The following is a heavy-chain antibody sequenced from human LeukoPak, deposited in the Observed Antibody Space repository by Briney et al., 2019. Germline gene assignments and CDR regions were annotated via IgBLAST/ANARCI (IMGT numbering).Heavy chain of an antibody. V-gene: IGHV3-23*01. D-gene: IGHD3-10*01. CDR3: AKTPDPYGSGSLMAFDI. CDR2: IISSGSGGST. Sequence: GGSLRLSCAASGFTFSSYGMSWVRQAPGKGLEWVSAIISSGSGGSTYYADFVKGRFTISRDNSKNMLYLQMNSLRAEDTAVYYCAKTPDPYGSGSLMAFDIWGQGTMVTVSS. CDR1: GFTFSSYG. J-gene: IGHJ3*02.